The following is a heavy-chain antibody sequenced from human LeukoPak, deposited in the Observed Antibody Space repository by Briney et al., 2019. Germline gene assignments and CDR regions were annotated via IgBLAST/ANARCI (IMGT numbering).Heavy chain of an antibody. CDR2: ISAYNGNT. V-gene: IGHV1-18*01. D-gene: IGHD6-19*01. Sequence: VSAKVSCKASGYTFTSYGISWMRQAPGQGLEWVGWISAYNGNTDYAQNLQGRVTMTTDTSTSTAYMELRSLRSDDTAVYYCAADIPVAGGFDYWGQGTLVTVSS. J-gene: IGHJ4*02. CDR1: GYTFTSYG. CDR3: AADIPVAGGFDY.